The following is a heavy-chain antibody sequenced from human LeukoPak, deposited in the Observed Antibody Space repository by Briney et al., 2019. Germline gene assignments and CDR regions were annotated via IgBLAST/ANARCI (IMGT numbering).Heavy chain of an antibody. CDR3: ARGPSRWLQLYFDY. CDR2: INHSGST. J-gene: IGHJ4*02. CDR1: GGSFSGFY. V-gene: IGHV4-34*01. D-gene: IGHD5-24*01. Sequence: SETLSLTCAVYGGSFSGFYWSWIRQPPGKGLEWIGEINHSGSTNYNPSLKSRVTISVDTSKNQFSLKLSSVTAADTAVYYCARGPSRWLQLYFDYWGQGTLVTVSS.